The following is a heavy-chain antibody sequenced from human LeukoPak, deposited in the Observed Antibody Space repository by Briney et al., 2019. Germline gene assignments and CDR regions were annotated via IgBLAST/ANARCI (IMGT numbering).Heavy chain of an antibody. J-gene: IGHJ4*02. CDR3: ARGRKRGDYVSRFDY. V-gene: IGHV1-8*01. CDR2: MNPKSGNT. D-gene: IGHD4-17*01. Sequence: ASVKLSCKASGYTFTSYDINWVRQATGQGLKWMGWMNPKSGNTGYAQKFQGRVTMTRNTSISTAYMELSSLRSEDTAVYYCARGRKRGDYVSRFDYWGQGTLVTVSS. CDR1: GYTFTSYD.